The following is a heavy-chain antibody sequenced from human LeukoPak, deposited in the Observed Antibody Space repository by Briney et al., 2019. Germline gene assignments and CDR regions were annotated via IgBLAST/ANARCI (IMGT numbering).Heavy chain of an antibody. CDR3: ARDWGDTAMVQPYDY. CDR2: INPNSGGT. V-gene: IGHV1-2*02. J-gene: IGHJ4*02. Sequence: ASVKVSCKASGYTFTGYYMHWVRQAHGHGLEWMGWINPNSGGTNYAKKFQGMVTMTRDTSISTAYMELSRLRPDDTAVYYCARDWGDTAMVQPYDYWGQGTLVTVSS. CDR1: GYTFTGYY. D-gene: IGHD5-18*01.